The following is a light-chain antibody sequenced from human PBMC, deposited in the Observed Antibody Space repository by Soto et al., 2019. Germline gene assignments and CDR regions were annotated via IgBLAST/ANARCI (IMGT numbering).Light chain of an antibody. CDR2: EVS. Sequence: QSSLTQPPSVSVSPGQSVTISCTGTSSDFGSYNRVSWYQRPPGTGPKLMIYEVSNRPSGVPDRFSGSKSGNTASLTISGLQDEDEAEYYCSLYTSDSTYVFGPGTKVTV. J-gene: IGLJ1*01. V-gene: IGLV2-18*01. CDR1: SSDFGSYNR. CDR3: SLYTSDSTYV.